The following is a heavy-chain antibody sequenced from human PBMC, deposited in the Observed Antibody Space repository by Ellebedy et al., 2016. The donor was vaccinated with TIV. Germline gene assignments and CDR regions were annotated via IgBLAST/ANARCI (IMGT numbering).Heavy chain of an antibody. CDR2: INRDGSDR. CDR1: AFTSDTNW. J-gene: IGHJ4*02. Sequence: GGSLRLXXAASAFTSDTNWMTWVRQAPGKGLEWVANINRDGSDRNYVDSVEGRFTISRDNAKKSVYLQMTSLRDDDTAVYYCTCSSGWSGEGGSWGQGTLVTVSS. V-gene: IGHV3-7*03. D-gene: IGHD6-13*01. CDR3: TCSSGWSGEGGS.